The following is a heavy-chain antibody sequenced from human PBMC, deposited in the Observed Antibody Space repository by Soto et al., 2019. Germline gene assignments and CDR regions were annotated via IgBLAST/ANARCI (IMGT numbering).Heavy chain of an antibody. CDR3: ARGMSAVAPAPFDY. CDR2: ISAYNGNT. CDR1: GYTFTSYG. D-gene: IGHD6-19*01. J-gene: IGHJ4*02. V-gene: IGHV1-18*01. Sequence: ASVRVSCKASGYTFTSYGISWVRQAPGQGLEWMGWISAYNGNTNYAQKLQGRVTMTTDTSTSTAYMELRSLRSDDTAVYYCARGMSAVAPAPFDYWGQGTLVTVSS.